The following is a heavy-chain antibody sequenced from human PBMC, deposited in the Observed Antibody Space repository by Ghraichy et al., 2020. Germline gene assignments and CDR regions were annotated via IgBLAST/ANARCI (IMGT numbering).Heavy chain of an antibody. CDR3: ASTYYDFWSDSSGYGMDV. V-gene: IGHV4-4*07. Sequence: SETLSLTCTVSDGSISSYYWSWIRQPAGKGLEWIGRIYISGSTNYNPSLKSRVTMSVDTSKNQFSLKLSSVTAADTAVYYCASTYYDFWSDSSGYGMDVWGQGTTVTVSS. CDR1: DGSISSYY. CDR2: IYISGST. J-gene: IGHJ6*02. D-gene: IGHD3-3*01.